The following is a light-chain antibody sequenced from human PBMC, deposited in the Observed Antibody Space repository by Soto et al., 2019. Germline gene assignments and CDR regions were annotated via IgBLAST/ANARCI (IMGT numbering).Light chain of an antibody. Sequence: EIVLTQSPGTLYLSPGERATLSCRASQSVSSSYLAWYQQKPGQGPRLLIYGASSRATGIPDRFSGSGSGTDLTLTISRLEPEDFAVYYCQQYGSSLWTFGQGTKVEIK. CDR3: QQYGSSLWT. J-gene: IGKJ1*01. V-gene: IGKV3-20*01. CDR2: GAS. CDR1: QSVSSSY.